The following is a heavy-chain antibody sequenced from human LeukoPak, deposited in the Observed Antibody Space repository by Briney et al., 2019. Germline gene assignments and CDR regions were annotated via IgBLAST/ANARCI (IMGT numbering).Heavy chain of an antibody. CDR3: ARDGDIVATTYYGMDV. CDR1: GFTFGSYG. D-gene: IGHD5-12*01. V-gene: IGHV3-33*01. CDR2: IWYDGSNK. J-gene: IGHJ6*02. Sequence: GGSLRLSCAASGFTFGSYGMHWVRQAPGKGLEWVAVIWYDGSNKYYADSVKGRFTISRDNSKNTLYLQMNSLRAEDTAVYYCARDGDIVATTYYGMDVWGQGTTVTVSS.